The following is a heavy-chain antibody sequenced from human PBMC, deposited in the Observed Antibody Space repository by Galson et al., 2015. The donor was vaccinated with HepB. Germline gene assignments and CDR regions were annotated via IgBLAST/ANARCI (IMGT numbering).Heavy chain of an antibody. V-gene: IGHV3-23*01. Sequence: SPRLSCAASGFSFRNYAMSWVRHAPGKGLEWVSTVSAGGGGTTYYADSVKGRFTISRDNSKNMLFLEVNSLRAEDTAAYYCAKDHEYCSSTSCYWGIFDYWGQGTLVTVSS. CDR1: GFSFRNYA. CDR3: AKDHEYCSSTSCYWGIFDY. CDR2: VSAGGGGTT. D-gene: IGHD2-2*01. J-gene: IGHJ4*02.